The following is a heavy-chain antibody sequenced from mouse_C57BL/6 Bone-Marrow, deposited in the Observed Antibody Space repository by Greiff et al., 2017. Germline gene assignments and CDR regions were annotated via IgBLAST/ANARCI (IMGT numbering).Heavy chain of an antibody. CDR2: IHPNSGST. V-gene: IGHV1-64*01. CDR3: ARWDYYDDDVDV. CDR1: GYTFTSYW. D-gene: IGHD2-4*01. J-gene: IGHJ1*03. Sequence: VQLQQPGAELVKPGASVKLSCKASGYTFTSYWMHWVKQRPGQGLEWIGMIHPNSGSTNYNEKFKSKATLTVDKSSSTAYMQLSSLTSEDSAVYYCARWDYYDDDVDVWGTGTTVTVSS.